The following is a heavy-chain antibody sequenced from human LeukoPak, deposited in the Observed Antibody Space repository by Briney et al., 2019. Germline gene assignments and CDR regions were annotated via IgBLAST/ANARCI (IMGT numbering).Heavy chain of an antibody. D-gene: IGHD5-12*01. Sequence: HSETLSLTCTVSGGSISSYYWSWIRQPPGKGLEWIGYIYYSGSTNYNPSLKSRVTISVDKSKNQFSLKLSSVTAADTAMYYCARYRGASGYHFDYWGQGTLVTVSS. V-gene: IGHV4-59*12. CDR1: GGSISSYY. CDR3: ARYRGASGYHFDY. J-gene: IGHJ4*02. CDR2: IYYSGST.